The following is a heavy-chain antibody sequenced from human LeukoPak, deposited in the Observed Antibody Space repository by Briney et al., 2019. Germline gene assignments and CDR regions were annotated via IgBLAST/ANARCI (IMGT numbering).Heavy chain of an antibody. V-gene: IGHV3-23*01. J-gene: IGHJ4*02. D-gene: IGHD3-22*01. CDR3: AKDSSGYYPTTSDY. Sequence: PGGSLRLSCAASGFTFSSYAMSWVRQAPEKGLEWVSAISGSGSSTYYADSVKGRFTISSDNSKNTLHLQMNSLRAEDTAVYYCAKDSSGYYPTTSDYWGQGTLVTVS. CDR2: ISGSGSST. CDR1: GFTFSSYA.